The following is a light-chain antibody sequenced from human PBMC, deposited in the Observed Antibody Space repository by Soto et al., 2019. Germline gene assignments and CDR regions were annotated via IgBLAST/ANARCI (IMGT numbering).Light chain of an antibody. CDR1: SSDVSSYNY. V-gene: IGLV2-14*01. Sequence: QSVLTQPASVSGSPGQSITISCTGTSSDVSSYNYVSWYQQHPGKAPKLMIYEVSNRPSGVSTRFSGSKSGNTASLTISGLQAEDEADYYCSSYTSSSTLVVFGGGTKLTVL. CDR3: SSYTSSSTLVV. J-gene: IGLJ2*01. CDR2: EVS.